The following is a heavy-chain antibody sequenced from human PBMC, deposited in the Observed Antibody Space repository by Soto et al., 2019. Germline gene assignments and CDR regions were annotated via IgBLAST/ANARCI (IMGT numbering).Heavy chain of an antibody. V-gene: IGHV4-59*12. CDR3: AKDSGDIVVVVAATRNSRESV. J-gene: IGHJ4*02. CDR2: IYYSGST. CDR1: GGSISSYY. Sequence: SETLSLTCTVSGGSISSYYWSWIRQPPGKGLEWIGYIYYSGSTNYNPSLKSRVTISVDTSKNQFSLKLSSVTAEDTAVYYCAKDSGDIVVVVAATRNSRESVWGQGTLVTVSS. D-gene: IGHD2-15*01.